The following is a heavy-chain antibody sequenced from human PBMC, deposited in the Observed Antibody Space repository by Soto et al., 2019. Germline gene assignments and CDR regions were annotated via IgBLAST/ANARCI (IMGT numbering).Heavy chain of an antibody. CDR1: GGSMNSYY. Sequence: QVQLQESGPGLVLPSETLSLTCTVSGGSMNSYYWTWVRQPPGKGLEWIGYVYDSGTSKYNASLERRIPMSLDKSINQFSLSLSYVTAADTAVYFCARYSPPKKSFDSNPGWLDPWGQGTLVAVSS. D-gene: IGHD2-21*01. V-gene: IGHV4-59*01. CDR3: ARYSPPKKSFDSNPGWLDP. J-gene: IGHJ5*02. CDR2: VYDSGTS.